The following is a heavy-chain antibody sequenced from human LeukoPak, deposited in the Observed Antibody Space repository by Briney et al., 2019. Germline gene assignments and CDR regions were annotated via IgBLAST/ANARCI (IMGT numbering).Heavy chain of an antibody. D-gene: IGHD3-10*01. CDR2: IYYSGST. V-gene: IGHV4-59*01. Sequence: PSETLSLTCTVSGGSISSYYLSWIRQPPGKGLEWIGYIYYSGSTNYNPSLKSRVAISVDTSKNQFSLKLSSVTAADTAVYYCARADYYGSGSYYNGWGQGTLVTVSS. CDR1: GGSISSYY. J-gene: IGHJ4*02. CDR3: ARADYYGSGSYYNG.